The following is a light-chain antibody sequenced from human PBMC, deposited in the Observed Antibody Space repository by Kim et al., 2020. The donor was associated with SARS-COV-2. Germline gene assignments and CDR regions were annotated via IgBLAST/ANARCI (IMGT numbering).Light chain of an antibody. CDR2: QDS. J-gene: IGLJ2*01. CDR1: KLGDKY. V-gene: IGLV3-1*01. CDR3: QAWDSSTGGV. Sequence: VSPGQTARITGSGDKLGDKYACWYQQKPGQSPVLVIYQDSKRPSGIPERFSGSNSGNTATLTISGTQAMDEADYYCQAWDSSTGGVFGGGTKLTVL.